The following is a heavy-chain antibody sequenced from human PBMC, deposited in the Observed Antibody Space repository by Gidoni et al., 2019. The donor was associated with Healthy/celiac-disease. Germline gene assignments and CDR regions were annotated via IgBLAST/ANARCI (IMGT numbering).Heavy chain of an antibody. J-gene: IGHJ4*02. CDR3: ARGLGVRGVISSGNLGY. CDR2: ISSSSSYI. V-gene: IGHV3-21*01. Sequence: EVKLVGSGRRLVKPGGSLRLSCPASGFTVRSSSMKWFGQAPGKGLGWVSSISSSSSYIYYADSVKGRFTISRDNAKKSLYLQMNSLRAEYTAVYYGARGLGVRGVISSGNLGYWGQGTLVTVSS. D-gene: IGHD3-10*01. CDR1: GFTVRSSS.